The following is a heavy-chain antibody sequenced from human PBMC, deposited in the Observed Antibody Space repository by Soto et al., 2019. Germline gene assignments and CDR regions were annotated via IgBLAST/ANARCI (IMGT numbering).Heavy chain of an antibody. V-gene: IGHV4-4*02. CDR3: ARSPYYDYYYYYGMDV. Sequence: SETLSLTCAASGGSISSSNWWSWVRQPPGKGLEWIGEIYHSGSTNYNPSLKSRVTISVDKSKNQFSLKLSSVTAADTAVYYCARSPYYDYYYYYGMDVWAKGPRSPSP. CDR2: IYHSGST. CDR1: GGSISSSNW. J-gene: IGHJ6*02. D-gene: IGHD3-10*01.